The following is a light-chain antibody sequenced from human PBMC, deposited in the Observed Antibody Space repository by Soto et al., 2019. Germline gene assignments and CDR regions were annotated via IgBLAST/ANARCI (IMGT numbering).Light chain of an antibody. J-gene: IGLJ1*01. CDR3: CSYAGSYYYV. CDR2: DIS. V-gene: IGLV2-11*01. Sequence: QSALTQPRSVSGSPGQSVTISCTGTSSDVGGYNYVSWYQQDPGKAPKLMMYDISKRPSGVHDRFTGYKSGNTASLTISGLQAEDEAEYYCCSYAGSYYYVFGTGTKLTVL. CDR1: SSDVGGYNY.